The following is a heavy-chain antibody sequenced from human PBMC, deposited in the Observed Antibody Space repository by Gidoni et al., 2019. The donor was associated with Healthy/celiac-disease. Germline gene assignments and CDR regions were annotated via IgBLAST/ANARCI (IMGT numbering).Heavy chain of an antibody. CDR1: GGSINSGSIS. V-gene: IGHV4-30-2*01. J-gene: IGHJ6*03. CDR3: ARGRTLDV. CDR2: IFHTVNI. D-gene: IGHD2-2*01. Sequence: QLQLRESGSGLVKPSQTLSLKCTVSGGSINSGSISWNWVRQPPGGGLGGLGNIFHTVNIDYNPSVKSRRSLSVDVSRNQFSLNLHYVTAAVTAVYFCARGRTLDVWGRGTTVLVS.